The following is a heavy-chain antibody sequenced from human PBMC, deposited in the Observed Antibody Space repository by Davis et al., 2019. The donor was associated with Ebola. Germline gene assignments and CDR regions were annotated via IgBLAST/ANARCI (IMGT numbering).Heavy chain of an antibody. CDR2: INHTGYT. CDR3: ARDPDTAMASDAFDI. V-gene: IGHV4-34*01. D-gene: IGHD5-18*01. CDR1: GGSFRDFY. J-gene: IGHJ3*02. Sequence: MPSETLSLTCGVYGGSFRDFYWSWIRQPPGKGLEWIGEINHTGYTNYNPSLKSRVTISVDTSKRQISLKLTSVTAADTAVYYCARDPDTAMASDAFDIWGQGTMVTVSS.